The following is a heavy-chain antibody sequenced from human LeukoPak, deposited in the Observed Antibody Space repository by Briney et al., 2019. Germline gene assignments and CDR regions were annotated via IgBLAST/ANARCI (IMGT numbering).Heavy chain of an antibody. Sequence: ASVKVSCKASGYTFTSYGISWVRQAPGQGLEWMGWISAYNGNTNYAQKLQGRVTMTTDTSTSTVNMELRSLRSDDTAVYYCARENYDIYDAFDIWGKGKMVTVFS. CDR3: ARENYDIYDAFDI. CDR2: ISAYNGNT. J-gene: IGHJ3*02. CDR1: GYTFTSYG. V-gene: IGHV1-18*01. D-gene: IGHD3-22*01.